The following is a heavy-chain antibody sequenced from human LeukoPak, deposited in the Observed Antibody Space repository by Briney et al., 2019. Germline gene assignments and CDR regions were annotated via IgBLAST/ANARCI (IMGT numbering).Heavy chain of an antibody. CDR1: GFAFDDYG. V-gene: IGHV3-20*04. J-gene: IGHJ4*02. CDR3: ARADKDGYGFFGFDY. CDR2: INWNGGSI. Sequence: GGSLRLSCAASGFAFDDYGMSWVRQAPGKGLEWVSGINWNGGSIGYADSVKGRFTISRDNARNSLYLQINSLRAEDTALYYCARADKDGYGFFGFDYWGQGTLVTVSS. D-gene: IGHD5-18*01.